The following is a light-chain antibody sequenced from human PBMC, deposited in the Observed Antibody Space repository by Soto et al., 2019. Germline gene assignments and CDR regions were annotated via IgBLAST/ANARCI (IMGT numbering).Light chain of an antibody. V-gene: IGKV3-11*01. CDR1: QSVSSD. J-gene: IGKJ3*01. Sequence: EIVLTQSPATLSLSPGERATLSCRASQSVSSDLAWLQQKAGQAPRLLIYDAANRATGIPARFSGSGSGTDFTLTISSLEPEDFAIYFCQQRSNWPLTFGPGTKVDIK. CDR3: QQRSNWPLT. CDR2: DAA.